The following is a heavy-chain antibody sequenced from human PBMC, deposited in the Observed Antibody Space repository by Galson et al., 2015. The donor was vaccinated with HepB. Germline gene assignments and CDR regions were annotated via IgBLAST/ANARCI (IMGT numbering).Heavy chain of an antibody. V-gene: IGHV6-1*01. D-gene: IGHD3-16*01. J-gene: IGHJ3*02. CDR1: GDSVSRNSVT. CDR3: ARANTPWGREDSFDI. CDR2: TYYRSKWYN. Sequence: CAISGDSVSRNSVTWNWIRQSPSRGLEWLGRTYYRSKWYNDYALSVKSRITINPDTSRNQFSLQLNSVTPEDTAVYYCARANTPWGREDSFDIWGQGTMVTVSS.